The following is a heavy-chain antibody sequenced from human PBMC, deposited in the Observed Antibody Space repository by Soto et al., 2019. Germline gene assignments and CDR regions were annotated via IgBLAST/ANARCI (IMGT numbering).Heavy chain of an antibody. CDR2: ISGSGGST. CDR1: GFTFSSYA. V-gene: IGHV3-23*01. D-gene: IGHD1-26*01. Sequence: GGSLRLSCEVSGFTFSSYAMSWVRQAPGRGLEWVSSISGSGGSTYHADSMNGRFTISRDNSKNTVFLQMNSLRAEDTAVYYCAKDSPYSASYKEDGFDIWGQGSLVTVSS. J-gene: IGHJ3*02. CDR3: AKDSPYSASYKEDGFDI.